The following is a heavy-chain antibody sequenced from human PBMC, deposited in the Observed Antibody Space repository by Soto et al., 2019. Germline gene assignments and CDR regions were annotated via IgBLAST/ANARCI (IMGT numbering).Heavy chain of an antibody. CDR1: GFTFSNYW. CDR2: IKSDGSDK. D-gene: IGHD6-13*01. Sequence: EVQLMESGGGLVQPGGALTLSCAASGFTFSNYWMSWVRQAPGMGLEWVANIKSDGSDKYYVDSVKGRFTISRDNTKNSLSPQMHSLRAEDTAVYYCARDRYSSSLFDFWGQGTMVTVSS. V-gene: IGHV3-7*03. CDR3: ARDRYSSSLFDF. J-gene: IGHJ3*01.